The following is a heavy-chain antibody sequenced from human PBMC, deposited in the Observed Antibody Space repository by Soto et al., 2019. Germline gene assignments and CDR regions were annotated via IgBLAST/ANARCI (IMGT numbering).Heavy chain of an antibody. V-gene: IGHV3-66*01. CDR1: GFTVSSNY. J-gene: IGHJ4*02. CDR3: ARVHYAGLWGFGY. Sequence: EVQLVEPGGGLVQPGGSLRLSCAASGFTVSSNYMSWVRQAPGKGLEWGSVIDSGGSTYYSDSVKGRFTISRDNSKNTLYLQMNSMRADDTAVYYCARVHYAGLWGFGYWCQGTLGTVSS. D-gene: IGHD3-10*01. CDR2: IDSGGST.